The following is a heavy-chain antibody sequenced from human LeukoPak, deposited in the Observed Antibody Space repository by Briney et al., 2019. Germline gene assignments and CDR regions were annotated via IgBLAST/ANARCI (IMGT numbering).Heavy chain of an antibody. J-gene: IGHJ6*03. V-gene: IGHV4-34*01. CDR2: INHSGST. CDR1: GFTFSSYE. Sequence: GSLRLSCAASGFTFSSYEMNWLRQPPGKGLEWIGEINHSGSTNYNPSLKSRVTISVDTSKNQFSLKLSSVTAADTAVYYCARGPYYDILTGYYYYYYYYMDVWGKGTTVTVSS. CDR3: ARGPYYDILTGYYYYYYYYMDV. D-gene: IGHD3-9*01.